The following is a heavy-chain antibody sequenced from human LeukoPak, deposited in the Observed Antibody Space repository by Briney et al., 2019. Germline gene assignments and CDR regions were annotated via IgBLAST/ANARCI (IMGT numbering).Heavy chain of an antibody. J-gene: IGHJ4*02. CDR3: ARQSFAPFQVGPETPIES. CDR2: IYYTGSPT. V-gene: IGHV4-39*01. Sequence: PSETLSLTCTVSGGSITSSTHYWGWIRQPPGKGLEWIGTIYYTGSPTFYNPSLKSRVTIAKDTSKSQFSLKLTSVTAADTAVYYCARQSFAPFQVGPETPIESWGQGTLVTVSS. D-gene: IGHD1-26*01. CDR1: GGSITSSTHY.